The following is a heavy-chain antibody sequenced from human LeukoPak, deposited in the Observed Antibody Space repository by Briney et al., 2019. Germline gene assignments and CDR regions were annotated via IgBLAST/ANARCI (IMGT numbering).Heavy chain of an antibody. Sequence: GGSLRLSCAASGFTFSSYWMHWVRQAPGKGLVWVSRINSDDSSTTYADSVKGRFTISRDNAKNTLYLQMNSLRAEDTAVYYCARGYYGSGSYYTLDYWGQGTLVTVSP. CDR3: ARGYYGSGSYYTLDY. V-gene: IGHV3-74*01. CDR1: GFTFSSYW. J-gene: IGHJ4*02. CDR2: INSDDSST. D-gene: IGHD3-10*01.